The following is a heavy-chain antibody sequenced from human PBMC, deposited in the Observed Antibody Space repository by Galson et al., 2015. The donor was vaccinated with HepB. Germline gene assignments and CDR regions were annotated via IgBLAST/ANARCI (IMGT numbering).Heavy chain of an antibody. J-gene: IGHJ4*02. CDR3: ARHLRGYCSSPSCHSDY. D-gene: IGHD2-2*01. CDR1: GGSISSSSYY. Sequence: SETLSLTCTVSGGSISSSSYYWGWIRQPPGKGLEWIGSIYYSGSTYYNPSLKSRVTISVDTSKNQFSLKLSSVTAADTAVYYCARHLRGYCSSPSCHSDYWGQGTLVTVSS. V-gene: IGHV4-39*01. CDR2: IYYSGST.